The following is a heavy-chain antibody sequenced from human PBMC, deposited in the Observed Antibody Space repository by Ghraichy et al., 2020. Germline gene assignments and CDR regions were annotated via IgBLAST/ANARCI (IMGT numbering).Heavy chain of an antibody. CDR2: ISGSGDST. CDR1: GFTISSYG. J-gene: IGHJ4*02. Sequence: GGSLRLSCAASGFTISSYGMSWVRQAPGKGLEWVSRISGSGDSTNYADSVNGRFTISRDNFKNTLYLQMNSLRAEDTAVYYCAKWSCSDGRCYFDYWGQGTLVTVSS. V-gene: IGHV3-23*01. D-gene: IGHD2-15*01. CDR3: AKWSCSDGRCYFDY.